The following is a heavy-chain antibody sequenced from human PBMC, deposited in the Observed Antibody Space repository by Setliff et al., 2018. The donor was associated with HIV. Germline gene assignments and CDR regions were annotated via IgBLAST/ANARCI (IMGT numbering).Heavy chain of an antibody. CDR2: IFYGGRT. CDR1: GGSIGTSSFS. V-gene: IGHV4-39*07. CDR3: ARGYGGTYYSDSSGYYYKVDAFDI. J-gene: IGHJ3*02. Sequence: PSETLCLTCTVSGGSIGTSSFSWGWVRQSPGRGLEWIGSIFYGGRTYYNPSLRSRLTMSVDTSKIQSSLELRSLTAADTAVYYCARGYGGTYYSDSSGYYYKVDAFDIWGQGTVVTVSS. D-gene: IGHD3-22*01.